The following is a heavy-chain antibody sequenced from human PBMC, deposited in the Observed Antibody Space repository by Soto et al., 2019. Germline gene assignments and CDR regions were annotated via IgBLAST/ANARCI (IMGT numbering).Heavy chain of an antibody. J-gene: IGHJ3*02. D-gene: IGHD2-15*01. CDR1: GGSISRGAYY. V-gene: IGHV4-31*03. CDR3: ANGGNLGALDI. CDR2: IYHNGST. Sequence: QVQLQESGPGLVKPSQTLSLTCTVSGGSISRGAYYWNWIRQHPGKGLEWIGYIYHNGSTSYNPSLKXXLTISLDTSKNQFSLKLNSVIAADTAVYYCANGGNLGALDIWGQGTLVTVSS.